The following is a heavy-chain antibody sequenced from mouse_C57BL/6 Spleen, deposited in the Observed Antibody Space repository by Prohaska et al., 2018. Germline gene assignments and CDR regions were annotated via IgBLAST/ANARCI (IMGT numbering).Heavy chain of an antibody. CDR1: GYTFTDYY. J-gene: IGHJ2*01. Sequence: SVKISCKASGYTFTDYYMNWVKQSHGKSLEWIGDSNPNNGGTDYNEKFKGKATLTVDKSSSTAYMELRSLTSEDSAVYYCARDGYGYWGQGTTLTVSS. CDR2: SNPNNGGT. CDR3: ARDGYGY. V-gene: IGHV1-26*01. D-gene: IGHD2-2*01.